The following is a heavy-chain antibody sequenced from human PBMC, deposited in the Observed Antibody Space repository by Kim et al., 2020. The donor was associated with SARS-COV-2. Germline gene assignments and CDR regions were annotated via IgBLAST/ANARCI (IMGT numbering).Heavy chain of an antibody. Sequence: GGSLRLSCAASGFTFSSSAMHWVRQAPGKGLEWVAVISYDGSNKYYADSVKGRFTISRDNSKNTLYLQMNSLRAEDTAVYYCARDSSGYDRFDYWGQGTLVTVSS. V-gene: IGHV3-30-3*01. D-gene: IGHD5-12*01. J-gene: IGHJ4*02. CDR1: GFTFSSSA. CDR2: ISYDGSNK. CDR3: ARDSSGYDRFDY.